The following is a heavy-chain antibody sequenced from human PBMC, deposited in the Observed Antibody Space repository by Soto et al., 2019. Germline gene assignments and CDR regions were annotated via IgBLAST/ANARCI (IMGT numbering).Heavy chain of an antibody. CDR3: ARDRGGSHFDI. J-gene: IGHJ3*02. D-gene: IGHD1-26*01. CDR1: GGSISSYY. Sequence: SETLSLTCPVSGGSISSYYWSWIRQPPGKGLEWIGYIYYSGSTNYNPSLKSRVTISVDTSKNQFSLKLSSVTAADTAVYYCARDRGGSHFDIWGQGTMVTVSS. V-gene: IGHV4-59*01. CDR2: IYYSGST.